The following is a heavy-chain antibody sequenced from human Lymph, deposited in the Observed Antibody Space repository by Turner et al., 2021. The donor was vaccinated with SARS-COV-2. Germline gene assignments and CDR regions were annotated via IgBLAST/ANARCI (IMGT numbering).Heavy chain of an antibody. V-gene: IGHV3-23*01. CDR1: GFTFSNHA. J-gene: IGHJ4*02. CDR3: AKSPLGEDYFDY. Sequence: EVQLLESGGDLVQPGGSLRLSCAASGFTFSNHAISWVRQATGKGQEWVSDISGSGARTYYADSVKGRFTISSDNTKNTLFLQMNSLIADDTAIYYCAKSPLGEDYFDYWGQGTLVTVSS. CDR2: ISGSGART. D-gene: IGHD3-16*01.